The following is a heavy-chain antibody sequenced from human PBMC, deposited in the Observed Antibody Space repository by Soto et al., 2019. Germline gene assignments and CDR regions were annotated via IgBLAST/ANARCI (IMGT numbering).Heavy chain of an antibody. D-gene: IGHD3-3*01. CDR1: GFTFSDYY. CDR2: IGSGGGTI. CDR3: ARRRDFLDS. Sequence: QVQLVESGGGLVKPGGSLRLSCAASGFTFSDYYMTWVRQAPGKGLEWVSYIGSGGGTIYYADSVKGRFTISSDNVKSSLFLQMNSLRAEDTAVYYCARRRDFLDSWGQGTLVTVSS. V-gene: IGHV3-11*01. J-gene: IGHJ4*02.